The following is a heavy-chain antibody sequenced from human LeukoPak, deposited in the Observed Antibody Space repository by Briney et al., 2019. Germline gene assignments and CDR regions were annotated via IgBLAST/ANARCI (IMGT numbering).Heavy chain of an antibody. V-gene: IGHV1-2*06. D-gene: IGHD1-26*01. CDR1: GGTFSSYA. Sequence: ASVKVSCKASGGTFSSYAISWVRQAPGQGLEWMGRINPNSGGTNYAQKFQGRVTMTRDTSISTAYMELSRLRSDDTAVYCCARAGGSYYGGGDWFDPWGQGTLVTVSS. CDR3: ARAGGSYYGGGDWFDP. CDR2: INPNSGGT. J-gene: IGHJ5*02.